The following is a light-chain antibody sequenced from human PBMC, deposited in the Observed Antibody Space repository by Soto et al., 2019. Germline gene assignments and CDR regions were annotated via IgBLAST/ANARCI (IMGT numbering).Light chain of an antibody. V-gene: IGKV3-15*01. CDR2: GAS. J-gene: IGKJ4*01. Sequence: VMTQSPTTLSVSPGERATLSCRASHSVGSNLALYQQHPGQAPGLLIYGASTRATGVPARFSGSGSATQFPLTIRTLQSEDFGFYYCQQYTQWRVVFGGGTKVEI. CDR3: QQYTQWRVV. CDR1: HSVGSN.